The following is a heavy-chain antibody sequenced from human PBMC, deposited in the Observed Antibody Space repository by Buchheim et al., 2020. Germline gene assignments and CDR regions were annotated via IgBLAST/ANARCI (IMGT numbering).Heavy chain of an antibody. CDR3: ARDVEFRYDSSGYGS. CDR1: GFTFSSYT. D-gene: IGHD3-22*01. V-gene: IGHV3-21*02. J-gene: IGHJ5*02. Sequence: EVQLVESGGGLVKPGGSLRLSCAASGFTFSSYTMNWVRQAPGKGLEWVSSISRFSTYISYADSLKGRFTIYRDNAKNSLYLQMNSLGVEDTAFYYCARDVEFRYDSSGYGSWGQGTL. CDR2: ISRFSTYI.